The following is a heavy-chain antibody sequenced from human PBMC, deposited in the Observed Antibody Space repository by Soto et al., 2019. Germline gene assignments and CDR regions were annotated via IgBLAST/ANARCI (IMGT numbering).Heavy chain of an antibody. CDR2: IYWNDDK. CDR1: GFSLSTIGVG. J-gene: IGHJ4*02. Sequence: SGPTLVNPTQTLTLTCTFSGFSLSTIGVGVGWIRQPPGKALEWLALIYWNDDKRYSPSLKSRLTITKDTSKNQVVLTMTNMDPVDTATYYCAHSLRIQLFPILDYWGQGTLVTVSS. CDR3: AHSLRIQLFPILDY. V-gene: IGHV2-5*01. D-gene: IGHD5-18*01.